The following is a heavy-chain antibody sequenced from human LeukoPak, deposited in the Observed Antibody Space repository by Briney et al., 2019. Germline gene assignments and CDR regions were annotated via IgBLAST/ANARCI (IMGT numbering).Heavy chain of an antibody. J-gene: IGHJ4*02. CDR3: ARGITILS. CDR1: GFGVRSNY. CDR2: IYSGGST. D-gene: IGHD3-9*01. V-gene: IGHV3-66*01. Sequence: GGSLRLSWAASGFGVRSNYMSWVRHAPGKGLEWVSVIYSGGSTYYADSVKGRFTISRGNSKNTLYLQMKSLRAEETAVYYCARGITILSWGQGTLVTVSS.